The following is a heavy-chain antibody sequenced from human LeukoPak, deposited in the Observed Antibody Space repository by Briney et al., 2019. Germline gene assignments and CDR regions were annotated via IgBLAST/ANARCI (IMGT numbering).Heavy chain of an antibody. J-gene: IGHJ3*01. V-gene: IGHV1-69*13. CDR3: VRPDRIFGVPAAFDA. D-gene: IGHD3-3*02. CDR1: GGSFSDYP. Sequence: ASVKVSCKASGGSFSDYPINWVRQAPGRGLEWLGGIIPKYSASNYAQAFQGRVTISADESTNTVYMEMSGLRPDDTAVYYCVRPDRIFGVPAAFDAWGQGTLVAVS. CDR2: IIPKYSAS.